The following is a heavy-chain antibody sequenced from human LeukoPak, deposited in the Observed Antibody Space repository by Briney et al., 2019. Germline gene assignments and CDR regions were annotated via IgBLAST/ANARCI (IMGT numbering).Heavy chain of an antibody. Sequence: PSETLSLTCTVSGGSISGGGYYWSWIRQHPGKGLEWIGYIYYSGSTYYNPSLKSRVTISVDTSKNQFSLKLSSVTTADTAVYYCARDYYGSGRYYYYYMDVWGKGTTVTVSS. CDR2: IYYSGST. D-gene: IGHD3-10*01. CDR1: GGSISGGGYY. V-gene: IGHV4-31*03. J-gene: IGHJ6*03. CDR3: ARDYYGSGRYYYYYMDV.